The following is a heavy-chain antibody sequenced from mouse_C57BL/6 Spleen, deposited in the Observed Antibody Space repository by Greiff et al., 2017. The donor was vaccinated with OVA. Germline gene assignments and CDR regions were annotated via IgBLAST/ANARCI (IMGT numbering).Heavy chain of an antibody. CDR2: IRNKANGYTT. CDR3: ARYNPLGCYAMDY. CDR1: GFTFTDYY. J-gene: IGHJ4*01. Sequence: EVMLVESGGGLVQPGGSLSLSCAASGFTFTDYYMSWVRQPPGKALEWLGFIRNKANGYTTEYSASVKGRFTISRDNSQSILYLQMNALRAEDSATYYCARYNPLGCYAMDYWGQGTSVTVSS. D-gene: IGHD3-3*01. V-gene: IGHV7-3*01.